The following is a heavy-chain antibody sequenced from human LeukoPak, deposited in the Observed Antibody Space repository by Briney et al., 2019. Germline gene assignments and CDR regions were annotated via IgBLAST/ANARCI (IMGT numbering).Heavy chain of an antibody. J-gene: IGHJ4*02. CDR1: GGSFNAYA. V-gene: IGHV1-69*05. D-gene: IGHD5-18*01. CDR3: ARGLDASMETAYDY. CDR2: IIPIFGTS. Sequence: ASVKVSCKASGGSFNAYAISWVRQAPGQGLEWMGGIIPIFGTSNYAQKLQGRVTISTDESTSTAYMEVSSLRSEDTAIYYCARGLDASMETAYDYWGQGTLVTVPS.